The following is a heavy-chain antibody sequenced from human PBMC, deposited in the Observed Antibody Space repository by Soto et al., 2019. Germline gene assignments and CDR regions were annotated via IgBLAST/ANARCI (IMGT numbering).Heavy chain of an antibody. D-gene: IGHD2-15*01. CDR1: GGTFSSYA. CDR3: ARALLGYCSGGSCYRGNWFDP. V-gene: IGHV1-69*13. Sequence: ASVKVSCKASGGTFSSYAISWVRQAPGQGLEWMGGIIPIFGTANYAQKFQGRVTITADESTSTAYMELSSLRSEDTAVYYCARALLGYCSGGSCYRGNWFDPWGQGTLVTVS. CDR2: IIPIFGTA. J-gene: IGHJ5*02.